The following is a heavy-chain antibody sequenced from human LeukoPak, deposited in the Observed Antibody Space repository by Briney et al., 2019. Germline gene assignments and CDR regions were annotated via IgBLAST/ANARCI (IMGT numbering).Heavy chain of an antibody. D-gene: IGHD4-17*01. CDR3: ERLGTVTDYGMDV. Sequence: GESLKISCKASGYSFTSYWIGWVRPMPGKGLEWMGINYPGDSDTRDSPSFQGQVTISADKSISTAYLQCRSLKAWDHAMYYCERLGTVTDYGMDVWGQGTTVTVS. J-gene: IGHJ6*02. CDR2: NYPGDSDT. CDR1: GYSFTSYW. V-gene: IGHV5-51*01.